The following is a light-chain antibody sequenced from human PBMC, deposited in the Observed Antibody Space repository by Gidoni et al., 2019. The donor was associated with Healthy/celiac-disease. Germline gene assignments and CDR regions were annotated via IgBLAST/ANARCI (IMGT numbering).Light chain of an antibody. CDR1: QSVSSY. V-gene: IGKV3-11*01. CDR2: DAS. CDR3: QQRSNWPPN. Sequence: DIVLTQSPATLSVSPGERATLSCRASQSVSSYLAWYQQKPGQAPRLLIYDASNRATGIPARFSGSGYGTDFTLTISSLEPEDFAVYYCQQRSNWPPNFGGGTKVEIK. J-gene: IGKJ4*01.